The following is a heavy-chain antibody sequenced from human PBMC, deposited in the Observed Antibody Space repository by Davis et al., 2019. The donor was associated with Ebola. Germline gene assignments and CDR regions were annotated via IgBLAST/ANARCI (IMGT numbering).Heavy chain of an antibody. J-gene: IGHJ4*02. Sequence: GGSLRLSCAAAGFSFGDHAMHWVRQAPGKGLEWVSLVSWDGRSTAYADSVRDRFSISRDNSRNFLYLQMTGLRAEDTALYYCTAYDSTFRNYWGQGTLVTVSS. D-gene: IGHD3-22*01. V-gene: IGHV3-43D*03. CDR1: GFSFGDHA. CDR3: TAYDSTFRNY. CDR2: VSWDGRST.